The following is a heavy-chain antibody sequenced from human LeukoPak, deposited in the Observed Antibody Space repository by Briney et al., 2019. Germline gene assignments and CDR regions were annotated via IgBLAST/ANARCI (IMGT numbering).Heavy chain of an antibody. CDR2: ISYNGGRK. J-gene: IGHJ4*02. V-gene: IGHV3-30*04. CDR1: GFPFSGYA. CDR3: ARQEARNYYYEGLDY. Sequence: GGSLRLSCVASGFPFSGYAIHWVRQAPGKGLEWVALISYNGGRKDYADSVKGRFTIDRDNSKNTVYLQTNSLRPDDTAIYFCARQEARNYYYEGLDYWGQGNLVTVSS. D-gene: IGHD3-22*01.